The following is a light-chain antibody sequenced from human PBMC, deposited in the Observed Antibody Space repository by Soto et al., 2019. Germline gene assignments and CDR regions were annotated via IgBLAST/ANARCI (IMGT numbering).Light chain of an antibody. Sequence: EIVMTQSPATLSVSPGERATLSCWASQSVSSNLAWYQHKPGQGPRLLIYRASTRATGIPARCSGSGSGTEFTLTISSLQSEDCAVYYCQQYNNWPPSTFGQGTKVEIK. J-gene: IGKJ1*01. CDR3: QQYNNWPPST. CDR1: QSVSSN. CDR2: RAS. V-gene: IGKV3-15*01.